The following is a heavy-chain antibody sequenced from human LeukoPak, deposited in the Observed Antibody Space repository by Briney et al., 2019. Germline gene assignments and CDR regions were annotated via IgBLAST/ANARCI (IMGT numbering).Heavy chain of an antibody. Sequence: ASVKVSCKASGYTFTSYAMNWVRQAPGQGLEWMGWINTNTGNPTYAQGFTGRFVFSLDTSVSTAYLQISGLKAEDTAVYYCARSSSGWYPHWFDPWGQGTLVTVSS. CDR3: ARSSSGWYPHWFDP. CDR1: GYTFTSYA. CDR2: INTNTGNP. V-gene: IGHV7-4-1*02. J-gene: IGHJ5*02. D-gene: IGHD6-19*01.